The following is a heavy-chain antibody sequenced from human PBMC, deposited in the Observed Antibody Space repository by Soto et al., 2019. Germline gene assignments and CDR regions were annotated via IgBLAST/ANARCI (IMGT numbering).Heavy chain of an antibody. Sequence: ASVKVSCKASGYSFTTYGISWVRQAPGQGLEWMGWISPYTGKTNYAQKPQGRVTMTTDTSTSTAYMDLRSLRSDDTAVYYCARDRYYDILTGPDYWGQGTLVTVSS. CDR2: ISPYTGKT. D-gene: IGHD3-9*01. J-gene: IGHJ4*02. CDR3: ARDRYYDILTGPDY. CDR1: GYSFTTYG. V-gene: IGHV1-18*04.